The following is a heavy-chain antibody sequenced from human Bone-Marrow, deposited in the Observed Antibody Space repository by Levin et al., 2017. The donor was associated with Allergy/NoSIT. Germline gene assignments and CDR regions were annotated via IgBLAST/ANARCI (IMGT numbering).Heavy chain of an antibody. V-gene: IGHV1-69*13. D-gene: IGHD6-13*01. CDR1: GGTFSSYA. CDR2: IIPIFGTA. Sequence: SVKVSCKAFGGTFSSYAISWVRQAPGQGLEWMGGIIPIFGTAHYAQKFQGRVTITADESASTAYMELSSLRSEDTAVYYCAWGVAAAGNYGMDVWGQGTTVTVSS. J-gene: IGHJ6*02. CDR3: AWGVAAAGNYGMDV.